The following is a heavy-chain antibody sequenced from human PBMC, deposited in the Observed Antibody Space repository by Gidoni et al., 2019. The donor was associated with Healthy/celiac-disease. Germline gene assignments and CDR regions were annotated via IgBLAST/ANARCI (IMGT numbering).Heavy chain of an antibody. CDR2: IYYSGST. Sequence: QVQLQESGPGLVKPSETLSLTCTVSGGSISSYYWSWIRQPPGKGLEWIGYIYYSGSTNYNPSLKSRVTISVDTSKNQFSLKLSSVTAADTAVCYCARDLASSSGWPWYFDLWGRGTLVTVSS. J-gene: IGHJ2*01. CDR1: GGSISSYY. V-gene: IGHV4-59*01. CDR3: ARDLASSSGWPWYFDL. D-gene: IGHD6-19*01.